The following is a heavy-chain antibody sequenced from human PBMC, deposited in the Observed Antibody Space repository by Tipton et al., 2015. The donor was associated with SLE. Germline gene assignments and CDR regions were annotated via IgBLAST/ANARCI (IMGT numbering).Heavy chain of an antibody. J-gene: IGHJ4*02. V-gene: IGHV4-31*03. CDR3: ARGAPSGYHFDC. D-gene: IGHD3-22*01. Sequence: TLSLTCSVSGGSINRDDSYWTWFRQHPEKGLEWIGYISYTGTTSYNPSLKSRLSISVDTSKNQFSLKLSSVTAADTAVYYCARGAPSGYHFDCWGQGTLVTVSS. CDR2: ISYTGTT. CDR1: GGSINRDDSY.